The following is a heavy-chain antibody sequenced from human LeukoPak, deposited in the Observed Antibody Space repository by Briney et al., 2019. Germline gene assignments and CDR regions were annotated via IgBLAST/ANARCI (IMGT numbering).Heavy chain of an antibody. CDR1: GYSFTSYW. D-gene: IGHD2-15*01. CDR2: IYPGDSDT. V-gene: IGHV5-51*01. CDR3: ARYCSGGSCYPYYGMDV. Sequence: GASLKISCKGSGYSFTSYWIGWVRQMPGKGLEWMGIIYPGDSDTRYSPSFQGQVTISADKSISTAYLQWSSLKASDTAMYYCARYCSGGSCYPYYGMDVWGKGTTVTVSS. J-gene: IGHJ6*04.